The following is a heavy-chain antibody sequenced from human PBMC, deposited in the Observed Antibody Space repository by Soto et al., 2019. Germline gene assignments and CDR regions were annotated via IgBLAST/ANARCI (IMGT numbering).Heavy chain of an antibody. J-gene: IGHJ6*04. CDR1: GGSIRSYY. D-gene: IGHD3-22*01. CDR2: IYYSGST. Sequence: PSETLSLTCTVSGGSIRSYYWSLIRQPPGKGLEWIGYIYYSGSTNYNPSLKSRVTISVDTSKNQFSLKLSSVTAADTAVYYCARAGYYDSSGYLSNYYYYGMDVWGKGTTVTVS. V-gene: IGHV4-59*01. CDR3: ARAGYYDSSGYLSNYYYYGMDV.